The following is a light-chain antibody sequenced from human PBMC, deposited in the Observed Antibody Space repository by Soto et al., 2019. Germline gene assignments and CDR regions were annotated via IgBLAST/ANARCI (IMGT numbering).Light chain of an antibody. CDR2: EVS. Sequence: QSVLTQPAAVSGSPGQSITISCTGTSSDVGGYNYVSWYQQHPGKAPKLMIYEVSKRPSGVSNRFSGSKSGNTASLTISGLQAEDEADYYCSSYTSRSTLEVFGGGTKLTVL. CDR3: SSYTSRSTLEV. V-gene: IGLV2-14*01. CDR1: SSDVGGYNY. J-gene: IGLJ3*02.